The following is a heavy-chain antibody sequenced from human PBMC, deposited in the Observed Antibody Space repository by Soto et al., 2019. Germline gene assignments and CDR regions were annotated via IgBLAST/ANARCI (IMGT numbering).Heavy chain of an antibody. D-gene: IGHD5-12*01. CDR2: IRSKAYGGTT. J-gene: IGHJ6*02. CDR3: TRDWGQWLRYYYYGMDV. CDR1: GFTFGDYA. Sequence: GGSLRLSCTASGFTFGDYAMSWVRQAPGKGLEWVGFIRSKAYGGTTEYAASVKGRFTISRDDSKSIAYLQMNSLKTEDTAVYYCTRDWGQWLRYYYYGMDVWGQMTTLSVFS. V-gene: IGHV3-49*04.